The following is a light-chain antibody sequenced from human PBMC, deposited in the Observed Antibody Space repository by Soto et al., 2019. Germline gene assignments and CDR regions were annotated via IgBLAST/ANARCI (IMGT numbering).Light chain of an antibody. CDR3: SSFAVRNNLL. CDR2: EVT. CDR1: SSDVGRYNY. J-gene: IGLJ3*02. Sequence: QSALTQPPSASGSPGQSVTISCTGTSSDVGRYNYFSWYQQHPGKAPKLMIYEVTKRPSGVPDRFSGSKSGNTASLTVSGLQAEDEADYYCSSFAVRNNLLFGGGTKLTVL. V-gene: IGLV2-8*01.